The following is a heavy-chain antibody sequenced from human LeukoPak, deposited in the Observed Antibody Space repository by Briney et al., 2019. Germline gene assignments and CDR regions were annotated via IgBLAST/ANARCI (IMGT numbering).Heavy chain of an antibody. CDR2: TYYRSKWYN. CDR3: GRGIADSSGYYYVDY. V-gene: IGHV6-1*01. CDR1: GDXVSSYSAA. D-gene: IGHD3-22*01. J-gene: IGHJ4*02. Sequence: SQTLLLTCAISGDXVSSYSAAWSWIRQSPLRGLEWLGRTYYRSKWYNDYAVSVKSRITINPDTSKNQFSLHLNSVTPEDTAVYYCGRGIADSSGYYYVDYWGQGTLVTVSS.